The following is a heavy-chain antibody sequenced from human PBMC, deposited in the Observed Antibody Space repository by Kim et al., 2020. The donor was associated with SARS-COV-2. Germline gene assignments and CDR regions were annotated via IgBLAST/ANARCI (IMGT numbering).Heavy chain of an antibody. CDR1: GGSFSDYY. D-gene: IGHD3-16*01. J-gene: IGHJ6*01. CDR2: INHSGNT. V-gene: IGHV4-34*01. Sequence: SETLSLTCAVYGGSFSDYYWTWIRQPPGKGLEWIGEINHSGNTNYNASLKGRVTLLVDTSKNQFSLNLNSVTAADTGVYFCARGLDVVPPTLVYGLDAWG. CDR3: ARGLDVVPPTLVYGLDA.